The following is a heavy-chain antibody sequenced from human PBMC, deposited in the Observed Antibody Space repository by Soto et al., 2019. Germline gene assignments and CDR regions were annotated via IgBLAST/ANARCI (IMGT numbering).Heavy chain of an antibody. J-gene: IGHJ4*02. D-gene: IGHD6-13*01. V-gene: IGHV3-64*02. CDR2: ISSNGGST. Sequence: EVQLVESGEGLVQPGGSLRVSCAASGFTFSNYAMHWVRQAPGKGLEFVSAISSNGGSTYYADSVKGRFTISRDNSKNTLFLQMGSLRAEDMAVYYCARGHSSSWYSFDYWGQGTLVTVSS. CDR1: GFTFSNYA. CDR3: ARGHSSSWYSFDY.